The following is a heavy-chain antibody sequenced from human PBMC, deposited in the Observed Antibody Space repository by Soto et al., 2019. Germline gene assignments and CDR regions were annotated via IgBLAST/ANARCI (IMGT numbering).Heavy chain of an antibody. CDR1: GYIFVNYG. Sequence: QVQLVQSGDEVRKPGSSVKVSCKASGYIFVNYGIAWVRQAPGQGLEWMGWISPYSGNTHYASKVKSRLAMXTXTXXSTAYMDLGSLTSGDTAVYYCAMVDNYVTPTPQDVWGQGTTVTVSS. V-gene: IGHV1-18*01. CDR3: AMVDNYVTPTPQDV. CDR2: ISPYSGNT. D-gene: IGHD3-16*01. J-gene: IGHJ6*02.